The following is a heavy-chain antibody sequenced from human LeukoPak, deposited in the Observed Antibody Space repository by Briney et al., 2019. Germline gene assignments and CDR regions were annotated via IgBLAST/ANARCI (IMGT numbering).Heavy chain of an antibody. J-gene: IGHJ4*02. Sequence: SETLSLTCTVSGGSISSSSYYWVWIRQPPGRGLEWIGSIYYTGSTNYNPSLKSRVTISVDTSKNQFSLKLSSVTAADTAVYYCAISSYSSSWYAGYWGQGTLVTVSS. CDR1: GGSISSSSYY. V-gene: IGHV4-39*07. CDR3: AISSYSSSWYAGY. CDR2: IYYTGST. D-gene: IGHD6-13*01.